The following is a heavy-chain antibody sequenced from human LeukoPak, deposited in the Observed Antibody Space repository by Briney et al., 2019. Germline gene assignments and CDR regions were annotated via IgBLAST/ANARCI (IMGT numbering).Heavy chain of an antibody. CDR1: GASITSSNYY. Sequence: SETLSLTCAVSGASITSSNYYWGWVRQSPGKGLEWIGNIYSSGNTYYNASLKSRVTMYIDTSKNQLFLKLSSVTAADTAMYYCAKSNGYGLIDYWGQGTLVTVSS. J-gene: IGHJ4*02. D-gene: IGHD5-12*01. CDR3: AKSNGYGLIDY. V-gene: IGHV4-39*01. CDR2: IYSSGNT.